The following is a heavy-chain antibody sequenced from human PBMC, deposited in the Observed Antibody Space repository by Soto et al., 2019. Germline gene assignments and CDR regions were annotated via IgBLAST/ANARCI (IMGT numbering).Heavy chain of an antibody. V-gene: IGHV3-21*01. D-gene: IGHD2-21*01. CDR1: GFSFDTYN. CDR3: ARGGRQPGGDNWFDP. J-gene: IGHJ5*02. Sequence: PGGSLRLSCAASGFSFDTYNMNWVRQAPGKGLEWVSSISSGRPDIFYADSVKGRFTISRDNAKNSLYLQMNSLRAEDTAVYYCARGGRQPGGDNWFDPWGQGTLVTVSS. CDR2: ISSGRPDI.